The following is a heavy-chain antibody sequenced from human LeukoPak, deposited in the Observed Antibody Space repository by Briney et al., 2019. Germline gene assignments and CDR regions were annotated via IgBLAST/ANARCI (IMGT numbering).Heavy chain of an antibody. Sequence: SETLSLTCAVYGGSFSGYYWSWIRQPPGKGLEWIGEINHSGRTNYNPSLKSRVTISVDTSKNQFSLRLSSVTAADTAVYYCARSRGYSSGWYGDYWGQGTLVTDSS. CDR3: ARSRGYSSGWYGDY. CDR1: GGSFSGYY. D-gene: IGHD6-19*01. J-gene: IGHJ4*02. CDR2: INHSGRT. V-gene: IGHV4-34*01.